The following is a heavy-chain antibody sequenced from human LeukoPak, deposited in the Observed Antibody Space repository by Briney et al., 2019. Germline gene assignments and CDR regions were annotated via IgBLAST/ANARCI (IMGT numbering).Heavy chain of an antibody. Sequence: SETLSLTCTVSGGSISSYYWNWIRQPPGKGLEWIGYIYNSGSTNNNPSLKSRVTISVDTSKNQFSLKLSSVTAADTAVYYCARRRWEYYYGSGSYYNPRRYYYYYMDVWGKGTTVTVSS. V-gene: IGHV4-59*12. D-gene: IGHD3-10*01. J-gene: IGHJ6*03. CDR2: IYNSGST. CDR1: GGSISSYY. CDR3: ARRRWEYYYGSGSYYNPRRYYYYYMDV.